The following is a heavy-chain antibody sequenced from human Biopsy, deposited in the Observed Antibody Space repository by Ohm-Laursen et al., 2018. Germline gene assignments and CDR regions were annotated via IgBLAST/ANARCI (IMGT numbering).Heavy chain of an antibody. CDR1: GGTFSASG. D-gene: IGHD3-10*01. Sequence: SSVKVSCKAIGGTFSASGISWVRLAPGHGLEFVGGIIPIFQTTHYAQSFQGRVTIVAGKSTSTAYMELSSLRSDDTAIYYCATVRGLVWFGELIAWGQGTLVTVSS. V-gene: IGHV1-69*06. CDR2: IIPIFQTT. J-gene: IGHJ5*02. CDR3: ATVRGLVWFGELIA.